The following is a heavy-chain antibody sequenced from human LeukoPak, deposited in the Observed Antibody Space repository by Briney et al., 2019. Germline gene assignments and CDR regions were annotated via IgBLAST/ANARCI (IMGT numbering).Heavy chain of an antibody. J-gene: IGHJ4*02. Sequence: SLRLSCAASGFTFDDYAMHWVRQAPGKGLEWVSGISWNSGSIGYADSVKGRFTISRDNAKNSLYLQMNSLRAEDTAVYYCARDYSSEGVDYWGQGTLVTVSS. CDR2: ISWNSGSI. CDR3: ARDYSSEGVDY. V-gene: IGHV3-9*01. D-gene: IGHD6-13*01. CDR1: GFTFDDYA.